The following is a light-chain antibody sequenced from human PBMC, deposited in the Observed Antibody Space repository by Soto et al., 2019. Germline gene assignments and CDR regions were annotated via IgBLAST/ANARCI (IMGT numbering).Light chain of an antibody. CDR3: QQYNKWPLT. CDR2: HAS. CDR1: QNVSSN. V-gene: IGKV3-15*01. J-gene: IGKJ4*01. Sequence: EIVMTQSPATLSVSPGDSATLSCRARQNVSSNLAWYQQKPGQAPRLLIYHASTRATGIPARFSGSGSGTEFTLTISSLQSEDFAVYYCQQYNKWPLTFGGGTKVEIK.